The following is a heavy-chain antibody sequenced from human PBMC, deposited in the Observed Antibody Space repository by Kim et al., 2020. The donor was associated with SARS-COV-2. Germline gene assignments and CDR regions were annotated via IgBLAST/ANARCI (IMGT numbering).Heavy chain of an antibody. Sequence: ASVKVSCKASGYTFTGYYIHWVRQAPGQGLEWMGWINPTTGGTNYAQKFQARVTMTRETSISTAYMDVSRLRPDETAVYFCARVDEYGSGSYLVHWGQGTLVTVSS. V-gene: IGHV1-2*02. CDR1: GYTFTGYY. D-gene: IGHD3-10*01. CDR2: INPTTGGT. CDR3: ARVDEYGSGSYLVH. J-gene: IGHJ4*02.